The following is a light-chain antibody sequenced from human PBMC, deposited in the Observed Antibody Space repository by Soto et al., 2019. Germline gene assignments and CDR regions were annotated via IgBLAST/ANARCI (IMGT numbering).Light chain of an antibody. CDR1: QSVSSSF. CDR3: QPYGSSPLP. V-gene: IGKV3-20*01. J-gene: IGKJ1*01. CDR2: GAS. Sequence: EIVLTQSPGTLSLSPGERATLSCRASQSVSSSFLAWYQQKPGQAPRLLIYGASSRATGIPDRFSGSGSGTDFTLTISRLEHDDFAVYDCQPYGSSPLPCGQVTKVEVK.